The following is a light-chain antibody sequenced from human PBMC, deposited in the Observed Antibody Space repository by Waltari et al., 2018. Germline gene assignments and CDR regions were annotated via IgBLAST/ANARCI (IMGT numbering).Light chain of an antibody. CDR1: QSVSSN. CDR2: GAS. CDR3: QQYNNWPPVT. V-gene: IGKV3-15*01. J-gene: IGKJ1*01. Sequence: IVMTQSPATLSVSPGERATLSCRASQSVSSNLAWYQQNPGQAPRLLIYGASTRATGIPARFSGSGSGTEFTLTISSMQSEDFAVYYCQQYNNWPPVTFGQGTKVEIK.